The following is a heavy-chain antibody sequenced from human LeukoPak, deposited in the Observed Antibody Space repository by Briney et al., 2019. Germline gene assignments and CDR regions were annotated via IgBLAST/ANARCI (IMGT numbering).Heavy chain of an antibody. Sequence: GGSQRLSCAASGFTFSSYSMNWVRQAPGKGLELVSFISSSSSYIYYADSVKGRFTISRDNAKKSVYLQMNSLRAEDTAVYYCARGTWTTVTHIFDYWGQGTLVTVSS. CDR3: ARGTWTTVTHIFDY. CDR2: ISSSSSYI. J-gene: IGHJ4*02. V-gene: IGHV3-21*01. D-gene: IGHD4-17*01. CDR1: GFTFSSYS.